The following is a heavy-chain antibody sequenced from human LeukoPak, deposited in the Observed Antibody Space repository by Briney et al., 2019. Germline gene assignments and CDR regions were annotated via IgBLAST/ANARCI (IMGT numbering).Heavy chain of an antibody. CDR1: GGSISSSSYY. V-gene: IGHV4-39*01. Sequence: SETLSLTCTVSGGSISSSSYYWGWIRQPPVKGLEWIGSIYYSGSTYYNPSLKSRVTISVDTSKNQFSLKLSSVTAADTAVYYCARRGGTTLGAFDIWGQGTMVTVSS. J-gene: IGHJ3*02. D-gene: IGHD4-23*01. CDR3: ARRGGTTLGAFDI. CDR2: IYYSGST.